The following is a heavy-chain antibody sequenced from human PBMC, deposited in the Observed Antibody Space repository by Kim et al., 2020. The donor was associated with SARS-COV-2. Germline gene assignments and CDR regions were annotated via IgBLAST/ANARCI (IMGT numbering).Heavy chain of an antibody. Sequence: SVKVSCKASGGSFSHYDFNWVRQAPGQGLEWMGGIIPISATLNYAQQFQGRLTITADESTNTVYMELSSLRSEDTALYYCARDKDDGVVIYALEIWGPGTMVIVSS. D-gene: IGHD2-21*01. J-gene: IGHJ3*02. CDR3: ARDKDDGVVIYALEI. CDR2: IIPISATL. CDR1: GGSFSHYD. V-gene: IGHV1-69*13.